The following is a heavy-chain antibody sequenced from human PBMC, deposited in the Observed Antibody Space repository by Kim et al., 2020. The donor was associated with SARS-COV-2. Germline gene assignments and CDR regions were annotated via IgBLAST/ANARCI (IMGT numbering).Heavy chain of an antibody. CDR3: ARPYSSGWDAFDI. D-gene: IGHD6-19*01. V-gene: IGHV5-51*01. Sequence: YRPSVQGQVTISADKSISTAYLQWSSLKASDTAMYYCARPYSSGWDAFDIWGQGTMVTVSS. J-gene: IGHJ3*02.